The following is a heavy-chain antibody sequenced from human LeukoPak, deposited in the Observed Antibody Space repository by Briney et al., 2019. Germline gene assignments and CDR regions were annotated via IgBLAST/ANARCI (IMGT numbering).Heavy chain of an antibody. CDR3: ARARRDSSGYYYYYYMDV. CDR2: INHSGST. V-gene: IGHV4-34*01. D-gene: IGHD3-22*01. CDR1: GGSFSGYY. Sequence: PSETLSLTCAVYGGSFSGYYWSWIRQPPGKGLEWIGEINHSGSTNYNPSLKSRVTISVDTSKNQFSLKLSSVTAADTAVYYCARARRDSSGYYYYYYMDVWGKGTTVTVSS. J-gene: IGHJ6*03.